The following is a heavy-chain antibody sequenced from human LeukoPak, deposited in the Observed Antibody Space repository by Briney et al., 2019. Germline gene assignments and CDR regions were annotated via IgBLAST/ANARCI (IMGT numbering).Heavy chain of an antibody. D-gene: IGHD2-15*01. CDR3: ARERADCSGGSWYSGWFDP. CDR1: GGTFSSYA. J-gene: IGHJ5*02. CDR2: IIPIFGTA. V-gene: IGHV1-69*06. Sequence: SVKVSCKASGGTFSSYAISWVRQAPGQGLEWMGGIIPIFGTANYAQKFQGRVTITADKSTSTAYMELSSLRSEDTAVYYCARERADCSGGSWYSGWFDPWGQGTLVTVSS.